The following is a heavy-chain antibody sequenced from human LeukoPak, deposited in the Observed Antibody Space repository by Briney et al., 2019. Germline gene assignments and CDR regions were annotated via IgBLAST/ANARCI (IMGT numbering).Heavy chain of an antibody. D-gene: IGHD3-22*01. CDR1: GGSFSGYY. CDR2: INHSGST. Sequence: SETQSLTCAVYGGSFSGYYWSWIRQPPGKGLEWIGEINHSGSTNYNPSLKSRVTISVDTSKNQFSLKLSSVTAADTAVYYCARGYYYDSSVKFDPWGQGTLVTVSS. J-gene: IGHJ5*02. CDR3: ARGYYYDSSVKFDP. V-gene: IGHV4-34*01.